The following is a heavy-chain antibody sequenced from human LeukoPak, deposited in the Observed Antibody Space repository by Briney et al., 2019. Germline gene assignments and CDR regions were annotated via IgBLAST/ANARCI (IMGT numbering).Heavy chain of an antibody. Sequence: GASVKVSCKASGYTFTGYYMHWVRQAPGQGLEWMGWINPNSGGTNYAQKFQGRVTMTRDTSISTAYMELSRLRSDDTAVYYCARGAYAEVYYYYYMDVWGKGTTVTISS. V-gene: IGHV1-2*02. J-gene: IGHJ6*03. CDR1: GYTFTGYY. CDR3: ARGAYAEVYYYYYMDV. D-gene: IGHD3-16*01. CDR2: INPNSGGT.